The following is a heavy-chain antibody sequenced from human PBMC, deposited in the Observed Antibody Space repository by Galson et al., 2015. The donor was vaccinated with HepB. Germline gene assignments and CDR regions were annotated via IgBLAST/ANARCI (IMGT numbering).Heavy chain of an antibody. J-gene: IGHJ6*03. CDR2: IDPSDSYT. V-gene: IGHV5-10-1*01. D-gene: IGHD2-21*01. CDR3: ARVGVVVIAKNYYYYMDV. CDR1: GYSFTSYW. Sequence: QSGAEVKKPGESLRISCTGSGYSFTSYWISWVRQMPGKGLEWMGRIDPSDSYTNYSPSFQGHVTISADKSISTAYLQWSSLKASDTAMYYCARVGVVVIAKNYYYYMDVWGKGTMVTVSS.